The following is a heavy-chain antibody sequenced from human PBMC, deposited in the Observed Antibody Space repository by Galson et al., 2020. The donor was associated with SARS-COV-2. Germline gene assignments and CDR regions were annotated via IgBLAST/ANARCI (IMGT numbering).Heavy chain of an antibody. V-gene: IGHV4-34*01. CDR1: GGYFNDYY. CDR3: ARSRQDVTMIVVAMTAYYHYMDV. D-gene: IGHD3-22*01. Sequence: SQTLSLTCAVYGGYFNDYYWSWISQYPGQGLEWIGEIHHSGSTKSSPSLRSRVTIAVDTSKNQFSLKLTSMTAADTAVYYCARSRQDVTMIVVAMTAYYHYMDVWSKGTTVTISS. CDR2: IHHSGST. J-gene: IGHJ6*03.